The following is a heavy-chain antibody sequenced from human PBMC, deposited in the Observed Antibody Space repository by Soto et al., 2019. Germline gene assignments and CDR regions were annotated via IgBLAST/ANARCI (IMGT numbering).Heavy chain of an antibody. CDR2: MNPNSGNA. Sequence: QVQLEQSGAEVKKPGASVKVSCKASGYTFSTYDINWVRQATGQGLEWMGWMNPNSGNAGYAQKFQGRVAMTRDTSTRTDYMELSSLTSEDTAVYYCARGWGRWPHEKPGDYWGQGTLVTVSS. V-gene: IGHV1-8*01. CDR1: GYTFSTYD. D-gene: IGHD3-16*01. J-gene: IGHJ4*02. CDR3: ARGWGRWPHEKPGDY.